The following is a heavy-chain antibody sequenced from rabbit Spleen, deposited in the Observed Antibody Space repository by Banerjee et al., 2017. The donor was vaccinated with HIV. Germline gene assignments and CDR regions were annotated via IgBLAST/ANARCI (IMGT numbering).Heavy chain of an antibody. J-gene: IGHJ4*01. CDR2: INAVTGKA. Sequence: QSLEESGGGLVQPEGSLTLTCTASGVSFSGDSYMCWVRQAPGKGLEWIVCINAVTGKAVYASWAKGRFTFSKTSSTTVTLQMTSLTAADTATYFCARDLASVVGWNFNLWGQGTLVTVS. CDR1: GVSFSGDSY. D-gene: IGHD3-1*01. CDR3: ARDLASVVGWNFNL. V-gene: IGHV1S40*01.